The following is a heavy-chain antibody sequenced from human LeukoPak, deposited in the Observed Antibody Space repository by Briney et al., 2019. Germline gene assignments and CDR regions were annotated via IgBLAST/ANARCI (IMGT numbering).Heavy chain of an antibody. V-gene: IGHV3-23*01. CDR2: ISGSGANT. J-gene: IGHJ4*02. Sequence: GGSLRLSCAASGFTFSSYAMGWVRQAPGKGLEWVSAISGSGANTYYADSVRGRFTISRDNSKDTLSLQMNTLRTDDTAVYYCAKGRALEVVAAFNYWGQGTVVTVSS. D-gene: IGHD2-15*01. CDR3: AKGRALEVVAAFNY. CDR1: GFTFSSYA.